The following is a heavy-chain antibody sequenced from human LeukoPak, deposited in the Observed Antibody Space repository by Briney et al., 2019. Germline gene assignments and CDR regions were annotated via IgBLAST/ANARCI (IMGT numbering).Heavy chain of an antibody. CDR3: AKDRFDV. CDR1: GFTFSSYG. V-gene: IGHV3-30*18. CDR2: ISYDGSNK. J-gene: IGHJ5*02. Sequence: GGSLRLSCAASGFTFSSYGMHGVRQAPGKGLEGVAVISYDGSNKYYADSVKGRFTISRDNSKNTLYLQMNSLRAEDTAVYYCAKDRFDVWGQGTLVTVSS.